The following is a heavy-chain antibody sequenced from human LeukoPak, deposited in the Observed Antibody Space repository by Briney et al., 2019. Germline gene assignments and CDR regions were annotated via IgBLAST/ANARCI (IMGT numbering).Heavy chain of an antibody. CDR2: ISWNSGSI. J-gene: IGHJ5*02. V-gene: IGHV3-9*01. Sequence: GGSLRLSCAASGFTFDDYAMHWVRQAPGKGLEWVSGISWNSGSIGYADSVKGRFTISRDNSKNTLYLQMNSLRAEDTAVYYCAKFGADDILTGYRSWGQGTLVTVSS. CDR1: GFTFDDYA. CDR3: AKFGADDILTGYRS. D-gene: IGHD3-9*01.